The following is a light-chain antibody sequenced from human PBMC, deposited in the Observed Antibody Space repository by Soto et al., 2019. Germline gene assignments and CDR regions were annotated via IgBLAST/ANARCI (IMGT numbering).Light chain of an antibody. J-gene: IGKJ1*01. Sequence: EIVLTQSPGTLSLSPGERATLSCRASQSVTRLAWYPPKPGQDPRLLIYDASRRATGIPAMFSGGGSGTDFTLTINRLWPEDFAEYVFRKCGNSHCTFGQATTVESK. CDR1: QSVTR. CDR2: DAS. V-gene: IGKV3-20*01. CDR3: RKCGNSHCT.